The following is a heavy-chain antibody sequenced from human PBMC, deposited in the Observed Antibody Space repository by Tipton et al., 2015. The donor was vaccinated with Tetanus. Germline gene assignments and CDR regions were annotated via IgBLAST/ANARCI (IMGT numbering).Heavy chain of an antibody. V-gene: IGHV4-59*01. CDR1: GGSISTYY. Sequence: TLSLTCTVPGGSISTYYWNWIRQSPGKGLEWIGYVDYSGTTNYNPSLKSRVSISVDTSKNQFSLKVRSVTSADTAVYYCARERLDWGTNDALNVWGQGTMVTVSS. D-gene: IGHD7-27*01. J-gene: IGHJ3*01. CDR2: VDYSGTT. CDR3: ARERLDWGTNDALNV.